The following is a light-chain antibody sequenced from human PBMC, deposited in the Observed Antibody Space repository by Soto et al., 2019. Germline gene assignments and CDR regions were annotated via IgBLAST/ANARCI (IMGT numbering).Light chain of an antibody. Sequence: QSVLTQPPSASGTPGQRVTISCSGSSSNIGSNMVNCYQQLPGTAPKLLIYHYNQRPSGVPDRFSASKSGTSASLAISGLKSEDEADYDCAAWDDSPSGLVFGGGTKLTVL. CDR1: SSNIGSNM. V-gene: IGLV1-44*01. J-gene: IGLJ2*01. CDR2: HYN. CDR3: AAWDDSPSGLV.